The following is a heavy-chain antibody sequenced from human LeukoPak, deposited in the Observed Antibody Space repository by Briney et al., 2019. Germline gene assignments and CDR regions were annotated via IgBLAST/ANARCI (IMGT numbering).Heavy chain of an antibody. D-gene: IGHD2/OR15-2a*01. V-gene: IGHV3-23*01. Sequence: PGGSLTLSCTASGLIFSSSAMSCVRHAPGKGLEWVSSISGSVVSTYYADSVKGRFTVSTDNSKNTLYLRTNSLRAEDTAVYYCAKGPLLWDWGQGTLVTVSS. CDR2: ISGSVVST. CDR1: GLIFSSSA. CDR3: AKGPLLWD. J-gene: IGHJ4*02.